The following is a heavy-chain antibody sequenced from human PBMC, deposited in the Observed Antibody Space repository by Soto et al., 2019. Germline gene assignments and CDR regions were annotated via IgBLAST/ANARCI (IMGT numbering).Heavy chain of an antibody. CDR1: GGSFSGYY. CDR2: IYLGGST. CDR3: ARGGGSYYLDY. Sequence: PSETLSLTCAVYGGSFSGYYWSWIRQPPGKGLEWIGEIYLGGSTNYNPSLKSRVTISVDTSKSQFSLKLSSVTAADTAVYYCARGGGSYYLDYWGQETLVTSP. V-gene: IGHV4-34*01. J-gene: IGHJ4*02. D-gene: IGHD1-26*01.